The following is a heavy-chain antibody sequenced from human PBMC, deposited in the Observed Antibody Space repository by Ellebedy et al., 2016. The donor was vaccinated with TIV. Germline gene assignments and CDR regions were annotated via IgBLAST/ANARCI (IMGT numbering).Heavy chain of an antibody. J-gene: IGHJ4*02. V-gene: IGHV3-7*01. Sequence: GESLKISCAASGFTFSRYAMSWVRQAPGKGLEWVANIKEDGSEKDYVDSVKGRFTISRDNAKNSLYLQMDSLRAEDTAVYYCARDWGRFWGQGTLVTVSS. CDR2: IKEDGSEK. CDR3: ARDWGRF. D-gene: IGHD3-16*01. CDR1: GFTFSRYA.